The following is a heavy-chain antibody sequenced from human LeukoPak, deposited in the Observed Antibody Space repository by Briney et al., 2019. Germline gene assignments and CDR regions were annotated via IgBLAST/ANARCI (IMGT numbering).Heavy chain of an antibody. CDR2: IYYSGST. J-gene: IGHJ4*02. Sequence: PSETLSLTCTVSGGSVSSYYWSWIRQPPEKGLEWIGYIYYSGSTNYNPSLKSRVTISVDTSKNQFSLKLSSVTAADTAVYYCARQSIAAAGPLTSDYWGQGTLVTVSS. V-gene: IGHV4-59*08. CDR1: GGSVSSYY. CDR3: ARQSIAAAGPLTSDY. D-gene: IGHD6-13*01.